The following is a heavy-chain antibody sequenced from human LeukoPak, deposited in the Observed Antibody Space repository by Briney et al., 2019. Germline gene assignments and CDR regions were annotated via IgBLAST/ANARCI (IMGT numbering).Heavy chain of an antibody. CDR1: GFTFSSYA. D-gene: IGHD6-13*01. J-gene: IGHJ4*02. V-gene: IGHV3-30*04. Sequence: GGSLRLSCAASGFTFSSYAMHWVRQAPGKGLEWVAVISYDGSNKYYADSVKGRFTISRDNSKNTLYLQMNSLRAEDTAVYYCATSPISIAALLWGQGTLVTVSS. CDR3: ATSPISIAALL. CDR2: ISYDGSNK.